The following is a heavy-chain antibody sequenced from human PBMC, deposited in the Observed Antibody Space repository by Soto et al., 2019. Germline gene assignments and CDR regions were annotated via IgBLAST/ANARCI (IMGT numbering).Heavy chain of an antibody. CDR2: ISENGDRQ. CDR3: ARRLATTVSALGY. J-gene: IGHJ4*02. CDR1: GLTFTSSS. D-gene: IGHD4-17*01. Sequence: QVQLVQSGGGVVQAGNSLRLSCTASGLTFTSSSFHWVRQAPGKGLEWVAVISENGDRQYSTESVRGRFLISRDSSKNTVYLQMPSLRPEDTGVYFCARRLATTVSALGYWGQGALVTVSS. V-gene: IGHV3-30-3*01.